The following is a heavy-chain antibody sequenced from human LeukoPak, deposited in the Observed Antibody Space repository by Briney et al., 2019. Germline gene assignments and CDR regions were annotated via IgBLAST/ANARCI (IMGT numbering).Heavy chain of an antibody. CDR2: IYSGGGT. D-gene: IGHD2-21*02. CDR1: GFTVSNNY. Sequence: GGSLIQSCAASGFTVSNNYMNWVRQAPGKGLEWVSVIYSGGGTYYADSVKGRFTISRDNSKNTLYLQMNSLRAEDTAVYYCARKRGGGDCPFDYCGQGTLVTVSS. V-gene: IGHV3-53*01. J-gene: IGHJ4*02. CDR3: ARKRGGGDCPFDY.